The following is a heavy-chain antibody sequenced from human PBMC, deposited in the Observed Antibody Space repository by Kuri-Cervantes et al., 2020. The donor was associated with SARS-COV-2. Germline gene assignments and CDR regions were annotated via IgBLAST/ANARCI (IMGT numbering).Heavy chain of an antibody. CDR2: ISDLGGST. D-gene: IGHD5-24*01. Sequence: GGSLRLSCAASGFTFGSYAMTWVRQAPGKGLEWVSAISDLGGSTYYADSVKGRFTLSRDSSKNTLYLQMNSLRAEDTAVYYCARENRDGYKGGFDYWGQGTQVTVSS. J-gene: IGHJ4*02. V-gene: IGHV3-23*01. CDR1: GFTFGSYA. CDR3: ARENRDGYKGGFDY.